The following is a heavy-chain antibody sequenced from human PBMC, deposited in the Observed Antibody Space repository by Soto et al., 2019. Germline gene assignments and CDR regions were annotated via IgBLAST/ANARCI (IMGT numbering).Heavy chain of an antibody. CDR3: AKDGSYSSSWPEYFQH. D-gene: IGHD6-13*01. Sequence: EVQLLESGGGLVQPGGSLRLSCAASGFTFSSYAMSWVRQAPGKGLDWVSAISSSGGNTYYAESVKGRFTISRDNSKNTLYLQMNSRRAEDTAVYYCAKDGSYSSSWPEYFQHWGQGTLVTVSS. V-gene: IGHV3-23*01. CDR2: ISSSGGNT. J-gene: IGHJ1*01. CDR1: GFTFSSYA.